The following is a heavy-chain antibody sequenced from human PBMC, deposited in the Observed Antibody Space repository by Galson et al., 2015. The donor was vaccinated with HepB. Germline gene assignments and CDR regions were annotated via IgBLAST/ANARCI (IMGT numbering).Heavy chain of an antibody. CDR3: TTRTRGVERRGYYYYGMDV. CDR1: GFTFSNAW. Sequence: SLRLSCAASGFTFSNAWMSWVRQAPGKGLEWVGRIKSKTDGGTTDYAAPVKGRFTISRDDSKNTLYLQMNSLKTEDTAVYYCTTRTRGVERRGYYYYGMDVWGQGTTVTVSS. CDR2: IKSKTDGGTT. V-gene: IGHV3-15*01. D-gene: IGHD1-1*01. J-gene: IGHJ6*02.